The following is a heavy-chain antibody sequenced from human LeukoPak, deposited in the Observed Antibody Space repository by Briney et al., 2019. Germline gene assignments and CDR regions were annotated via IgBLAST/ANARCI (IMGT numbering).Heavy chain of an antibody. CDR3: ARLQRITMAGPDYWYFDL. Sequence: SETLSPTCTVSGDSISSYYWSWIRQPPEKGLEWIAYISYSGSTNYNPSLKSRVTISVDTSKTQFSLKMNSVTAADTAVYYCARLQRITMAGPDYWYFDLWGRGTLVTVSS. CDR1: GDSISSYY. V-gene: IGHV4-59*01. D-gene: IGHD3-10*01. CDR2: ISYSGST. J-gene: IGHJ2*01.